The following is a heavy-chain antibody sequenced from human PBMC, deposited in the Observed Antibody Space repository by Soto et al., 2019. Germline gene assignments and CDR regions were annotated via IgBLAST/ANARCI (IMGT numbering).Heavy chain of an antibody. CDR1: GGSIRSYY. D-gene: IGHD3-10*01. CDR2: IYYRLHT. CDR3: ARSSIVRGVISVSHYFYMEI. Sequence: QEQLQESGTGLVKPSETLSLTCTVSGGSIRSYYWNWIRQPPGKGLEWIGSIYYRLHTNYNPSLRSRCNLSAVSSNSQFSLSFSSVTAAAAAGYYCARSSIVRGVISVSHYFYMEIWGNGATFTCSS. J-gene: IGHJ6*03. V-gene: IGHV4-59*08.